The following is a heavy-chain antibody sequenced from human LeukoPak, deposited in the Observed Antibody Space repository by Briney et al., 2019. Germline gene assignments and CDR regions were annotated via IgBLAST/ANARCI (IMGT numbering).Heavy chain of an antibody. CDR3: AREDYDMDYFDY. CDR1: GFTFSSYA. CDR2: ISYDGSNK. J-gene: IGHJ4*02. D-gene: IGHD3-9*01. Sequence: PGGSLRLSCAASGFTFSSYAMHWVRQAPGKGLEWVAVISYDGSNKYYADSVKGRFTISRDNSKNTLYLQMNSLRAEGTAVYYCAREDYDMDYFDYWGQGTLVTVSS. V-gene: IGHV3-30-3*01.